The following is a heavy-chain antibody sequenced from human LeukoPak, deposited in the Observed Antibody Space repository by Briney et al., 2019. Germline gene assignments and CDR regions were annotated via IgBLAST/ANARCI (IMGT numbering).Heavy chain of an antibody. D-gene: IGHD5-18*01. CDR1: GGSISSYY. CDR2: IYYSGST. Sequence: SETLSLTCTVSGGSISSYYWSWIRQPPGKGLEWIGYIYYSGSTNYNPSLKSRVTISVDTSKNQFSLKLSSVTAADTAVYYCARRAALTYLGTAMFIGGLDIWGQGTMVTVSS. CDR3: ARRAALTYLGTAMFIGGLDI. V-gene: IGHV4-59*01. J-gene: IGHJ3*02.